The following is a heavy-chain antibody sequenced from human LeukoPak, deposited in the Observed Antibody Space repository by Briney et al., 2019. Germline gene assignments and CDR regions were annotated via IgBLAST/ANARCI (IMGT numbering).Heavy chain of an antibody. D-gene: IGHD3-22*01. CDR2: IYYSGST. CDR1: GGSISSYY. J-gene: IGHJ4*02. Sequence: SETLSLTCTVSGGSISSYYWSWIRQPPGKGLEWIGYIYYSGSTNYIPSLKSRVTISVDTSKNQFSLKLSSATAADTAVYYCARGRKTYYYDSSGYGQYDYWGQGTLVTVSS. CDR3: ARGRKTYYYDSSGYGQYDY. V-gene: IGHV4-59*12.